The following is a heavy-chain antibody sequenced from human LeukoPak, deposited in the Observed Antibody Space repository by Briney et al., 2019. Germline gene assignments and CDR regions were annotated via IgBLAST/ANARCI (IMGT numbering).Heavy chain of an antibody. D-gene: IGHD2-2*01. V-gene: IGHV4-59*01. CDR3: ARVGSTSSLFDY. CDR2: IYYSGST. Sequence: SETLSLTCTVSGGSISSYYWSWIRQPPGKGLEWIGYIYYSGSTNYNPSLKSRVTISIDTSKNQFSLKLSSVTAADTAVYYCARVGSTSSLFDYWGQGTLVIVSS. CDR1: GGSISSYY. J-gene: IGHJ4*02.